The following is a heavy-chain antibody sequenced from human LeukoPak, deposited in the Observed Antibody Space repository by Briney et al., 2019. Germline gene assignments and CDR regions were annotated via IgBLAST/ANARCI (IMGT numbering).Heavy chain of an antibody. CDR2: INHSGST. D-gene: IGHD1-1*01. Sequence: SETLSLTCAVYGGSFSGYYWSWIRQPPGKGLEWIGEINHSGSTNYNPSLKSRVTISVDTSKNQFSLKLSSVTAADTAVYYCARAQLERRSFDIWGQGTMVTVSS. V-gene: IGHV4-34*01. J-gene: IGHJ3*02. CDR3: ARAQLERRSFDI. CDR1: GGSFSGYY.